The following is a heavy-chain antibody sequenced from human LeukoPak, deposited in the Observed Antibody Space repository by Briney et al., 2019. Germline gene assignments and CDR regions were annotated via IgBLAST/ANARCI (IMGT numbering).Heavy chain of an antibody. D-gene: IGHD6-6*01. CDR1: GYSISSGYY. Sequence: SETLSLTCAVSGYSISSGYYWGWIRQPPGKGLEWIGGIYHSGSTYYSPSLKSRVTISVDTSKNQFSLKLSSVTAADTAVYYCASVAARYYYYYYMDVWGKGTTVTVSS. CDR2: IYHSGST. CDR3: ASVAARYYYYYYMDV. J-gene: IGHJ6*03. V-gene: IGHV4-38-2*01.